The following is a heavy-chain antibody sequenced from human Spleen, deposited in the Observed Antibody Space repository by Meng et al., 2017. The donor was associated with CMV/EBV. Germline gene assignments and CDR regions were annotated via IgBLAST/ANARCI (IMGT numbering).Heavy chain of an antibody. CDR1: GGSFSGYY. CDR3: ARGVGASSFDY. Sequence: SETLSLTCAVYGGSFSGYYWSWIRQPPGKGLEWIGEINHSGSTNYNPSLKSRVTISVDTSKNQFSLKLSSVTAADTAVYYYARGVGASSFDYWGQGTLVTVSS. CDR2: INHSGST. J-gene: IGHJ4*02. V-gene: IGHV4-34*01. D-gene: IGHD4/OR15-4a*01.